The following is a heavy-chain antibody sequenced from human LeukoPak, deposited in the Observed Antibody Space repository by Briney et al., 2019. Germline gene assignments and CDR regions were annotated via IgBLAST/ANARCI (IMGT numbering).Heavy chain of an antibody. V-gene: IGHV1-2*04. J-gene: IGHJ3*02. CDR2: INPNSGGT. Sequence: ASVKVSCKASGYTFTGYYMHWVRQAPGQGLEWMGWINPNSGGTNYAQKFQGWVAMTRDTSISTAYMELSRLRSDDTAVYYCARGVLPAAMRGVGDAFDIWGQGTMVTVSS. CDR1: GYTFTGYY. CDR3: ARGVLPAAMRGVGDAFDI. D-gene: IGHD2-2*01.